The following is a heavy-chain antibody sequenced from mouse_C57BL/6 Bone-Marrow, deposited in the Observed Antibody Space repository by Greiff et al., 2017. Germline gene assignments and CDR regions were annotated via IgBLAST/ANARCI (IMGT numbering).Heavy chain of an antibody. D-gene: IGHD1-1*01. CDR3: ARPRHYYGSSYWYFDA. V-gene: IGHV1-81*01. J-gene: IGHJ1*03. CDR2: IYPRSGNT. CDR1: GYTFTSYG. Sequence: QVQLQQSGAELARPGASVKLSCKASGYTFTSYGISWVKQRTGQGLEWIGEIYPRSGNTYYNEKFKGKATLTADKSSSTAYMGLRSLTSEDSAVYFCARPRHYYGSSYWYFDAWGTGTTVTVSS.